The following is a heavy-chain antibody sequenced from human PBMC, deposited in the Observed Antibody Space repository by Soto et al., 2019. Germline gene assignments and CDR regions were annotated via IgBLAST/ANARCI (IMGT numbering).Heavy chain of an antibody. D-gene: IGHD1-7*01. CDR1: GFTFSSYA. CDR2: ISGSGGST. J-gene: IGHJ4*02. V-gene: IGHV3-23*01. Sequence: GGSLRLSCAASGFTFSSYAMSWVRQAPGKGLEWVSAISGSGGSTYYADSVKGRFTISRDNSKNTLYLQMNSLRAEDTAVYYCAKVGQTPLSGWNYVFAFDYWGQGTLVTVSS. CDR3: AKVGQTPLSGWNYVFAFDY.